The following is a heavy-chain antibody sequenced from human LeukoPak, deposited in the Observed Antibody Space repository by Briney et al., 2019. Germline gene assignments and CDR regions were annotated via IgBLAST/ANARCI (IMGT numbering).Heavy chain of an antibody. CDR1: GGTFSSYT. J-gene: IGHJ4*02. D-gene: IGHD3-10*01. CDR2: IIPIFGTA. V-gene: IGHV1-69*13. CDR3: ASASHVTMLRGANDY. Sequence: GASVKVSCKASGGTFSSYTFSWVRQAPGQGLEWMGGIIPIFGTANYAQKFQGRVTITADESTSTAYMELSSPRSEDTAVYYCASASHVTMLRGANDYWGQGTLVTVSS.